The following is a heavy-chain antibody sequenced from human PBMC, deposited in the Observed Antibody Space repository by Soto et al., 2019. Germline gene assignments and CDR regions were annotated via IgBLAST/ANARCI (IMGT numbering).Heavy chain of an antibody. D-gene: IGHD1-26*01. V-gene: IGHV3-23*01. Sequence: GESLKISCAASGFTFSSYAMSWVRQAPGKGLEWVSAISGSGGSTYYADSVKGRFTISRDNSRNTLYLQMDSLRAEDTAVYYCARRAGGSYYFDYWGQGTLVTVSS. CDR1: GFTFSSYA. CDR2: ISGSGGST. J-gene: IGHJ4*02. CDR3: ARRAGGSYYFDY.